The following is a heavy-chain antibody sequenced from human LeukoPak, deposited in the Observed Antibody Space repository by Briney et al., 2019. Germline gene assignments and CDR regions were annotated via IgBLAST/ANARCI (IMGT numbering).Heavy chain of an antibody. CDR3: ARDLGSGSYYYLDV. J-gene: IGHJ6*02. CDR1: GGSISSYY. CDR2: IYYSGST. V-gene: IGHV4-59*12. D-gene: IGHD3-10*01. Sequence: SETLSVTCTVSGGSISSYYWSWIRQPPGKGVEWIGYIYYSGSTNYNPSLKSRVTISVDRSKNQFSLKLSSVTAADTAVYYCARDLGSGSYYYLDVWGQGTTVTVSS.